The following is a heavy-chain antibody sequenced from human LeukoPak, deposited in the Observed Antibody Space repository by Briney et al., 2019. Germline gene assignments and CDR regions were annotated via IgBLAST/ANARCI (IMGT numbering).Heavy chain of an antibody. J-gene: IGHJ5*02. D-gene: IGHD2-15*01. V-gene: IGHV3-66*01. CDR2: LYSGGST. CDR1: GFTFSSYG. CDR3: ARAPPGYCSGGSCSRPLDL. Sequence: GGSLRLSCAASGFTFSSYGMSWVRQAPGKGLEWVSVLYSGGSTYYADSVKGRFTISRDNSRNTLYLQMSSLRAEDTAVYYCARAPPGYCSGGSCSRPLDLWGQGTLVTVSS.